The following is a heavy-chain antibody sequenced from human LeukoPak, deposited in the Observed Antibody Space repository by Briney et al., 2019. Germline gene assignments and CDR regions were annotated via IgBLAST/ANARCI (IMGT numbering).Heavy chain of an antibody. CDR2: ISSSSSYI. Sequence: GGSLRLSCAASGFTFSSYSMNWVRQAPGTGLEWVSSISSSSSYIYYADSVKGRFTISRDNAKNSLYLQMNSLRAEDTAVYYCASRYSSGWYEGNWFDPWGQGTLVTVSS. CDR3: ASRYSSGWYEGNWFDP. CDR1: GFTFSSYS. D-gene: IGHD6-19*01. J-gene: IGHJ5*02. V-gene: IGHV3-21*01.